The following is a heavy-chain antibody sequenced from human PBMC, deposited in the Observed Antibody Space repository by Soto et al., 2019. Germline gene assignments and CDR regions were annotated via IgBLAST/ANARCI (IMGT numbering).Heavy chain of an antibody. J-gene: IGHJ6*02. D-gene: IGHD2-2*01. Sequence: QVQLVESGGGVVQPGRSLRLSCAASGFTFSSYGMHWVRQAPGKGLEWVAVISYDGSNKYYADSVKGRFTISRDNSKNTRYLQINSLRAEDTDVYYCAKDRLVVVPVAIAHYYYGMDVWGQGTTVTVSS. CDR2: ISYDGSNK. CDR1: GFTFSSYG. V-gene: IGHV3-30*18. CDR3: AKDRLVVVPVAIAHYYYGMDV.